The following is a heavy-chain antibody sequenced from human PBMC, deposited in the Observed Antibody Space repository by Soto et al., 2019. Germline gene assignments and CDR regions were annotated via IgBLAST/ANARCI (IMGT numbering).Heavy chain of an antibody. J-gene: IGHJ4*02. V-gene: IGHV3-30*18. CDR1: GFTFSSYG. D-gene: IGHD3-10*01. CDR2: ISYDGSNK. Sequence: QVQLVESGGGVVQPGRSLRLSCAASGFTFSSYGMHWVRQAPGKGLEWVAVISYDGSNKYYADSVKGRFTISRDNSKNTLYLQMNSLRAEDTAVYYCANALYGSGTGIRDYWGQGTLVTVSS. CDR3: ANALYGSGTGIRDY.